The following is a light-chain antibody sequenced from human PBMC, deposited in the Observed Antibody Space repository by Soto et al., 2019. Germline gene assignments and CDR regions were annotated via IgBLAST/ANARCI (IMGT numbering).Light chain of an antibody. CDR2: GAS. J-gene: IGKJ1*01. CDR1: QSVSSN. V-gene: IGKV3-15*01. CDR3: QQYSNWWT. Sequence: EIVMTQSPATLSVSPGERATLSCRASQSVSSNLAWYQQKPGQAPSLLIYGASTRATGVPARFSGSGSGTEFTLTISSLQSEDFAVYYCQQYSNWWTFGQGTKVDI.